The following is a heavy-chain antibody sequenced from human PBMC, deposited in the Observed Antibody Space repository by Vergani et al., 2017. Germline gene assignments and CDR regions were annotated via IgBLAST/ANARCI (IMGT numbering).Heavy chain of an antibody. CDR3: ARHTTYTES. CDR1: EYSFGNYW. J-gene: IGHJ5*02. V-gene: IGHV5-51*01. D-gene: IGHD1-1*01. Sequence: EVELVQSGPEMRKPGESVKISCKGSEYSFGNYWIGWVRQMPGKGLEWMGIIYPADPDTRYSPSFQGQVTISADKSISTAFLQWDSLKASDTALYYCARHTTYTESWGQGTLVTVSS. CDR2: IYPADPDT.